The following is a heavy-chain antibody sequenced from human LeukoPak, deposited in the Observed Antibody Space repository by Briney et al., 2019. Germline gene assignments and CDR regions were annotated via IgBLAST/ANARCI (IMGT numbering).Heavy chain of an antibody. V-gene: IGHV4-31*03. CDR1: GGSISSGGYY. CDR2: IYYSGST. Sequence: SETLSLTCTVSGGSISSGGYYWSWIRQHPGKGLEWIGYIYYSGSTYYNPSLKSRVIISVDTSKNQFSLKLSSVTAADTAVYYCARGISDIVIVPAAHWDYWGQGTLVTVSS. D-gene: IGHD2-2*01. CDR3: ARGISDIVIVPAAHWDY. J-gene: IGHJ4*02.